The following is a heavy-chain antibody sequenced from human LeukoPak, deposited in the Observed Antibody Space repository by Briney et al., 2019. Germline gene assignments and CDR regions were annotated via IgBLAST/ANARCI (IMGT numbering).Heavy chain of an antibody. V-gene: IGHV4-59*01. Sequence: SETLSLTCTVAGASISSYYWTWIRQPPGKGLEWIGYIYHNGNTNFNPSLKSRVTMSLDTSKNQFSLKLTSVTAADSGVYYCATSGASGSGSYYPFDYWAQGILVTVSS. CDR1: GASISSYY. J-gene: IGHJ4*02. CDR2: IYHNGNT. CDR3: ATSGASGSGSYYPFDY. D-gene: IGHD3-10*01.